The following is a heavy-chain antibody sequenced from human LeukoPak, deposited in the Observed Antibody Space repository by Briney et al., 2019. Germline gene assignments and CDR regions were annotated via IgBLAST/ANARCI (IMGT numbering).Heavy chain of an antibody. Sequence: SETLSLTCTVSGYSISSGYYWGWIRQPPGKGLEWIGYIYYSGNTNYNPSLKSRATISLDTSENHFSLSLSSVTAADSALYFCASSRGPSSSWSFDSWGQGILVTVSS. CDR1: GYSISSGYY. V-gene: IGHV4-61*01. CDR3: ASSRGPSSSWSFDS. CDR2: IYYSGNT. D-gene: IGHD6-13*01. J-gene: IGHJ4*02.